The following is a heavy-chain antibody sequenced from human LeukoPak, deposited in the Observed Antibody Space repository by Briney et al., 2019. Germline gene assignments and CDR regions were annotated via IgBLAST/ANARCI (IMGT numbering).Heavy chain of an antibody. CDR3: AREFKLAIQLWSRIDWFDP. Sequence: ASVKVSCKASGYTFTSYAMNWVRQAPGQGLEWMGWINTNTGNPTYAQGFTGRFVFSLDTSVSTAYLQISSLKAEDTAVYYCAREFKLAIQLWSRIDWFDPWGQGTLVTVSS. J-gene: IGHJ5*02. CDR1: GYTFTSYA. D-gene: IGHD5-18*01. CDR2: INTNTGNP. V-gene: IGHV7-4-1*02.